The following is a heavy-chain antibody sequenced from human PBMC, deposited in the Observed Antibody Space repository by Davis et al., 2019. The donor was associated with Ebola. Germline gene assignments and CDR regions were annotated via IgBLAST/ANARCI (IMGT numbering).Heavy chain of an antibody. J-gene: IGHJ6*02. CDR2: IYYSGST. CDR1: GGSISSSSYY. V-gene: IGHV4-39*01. Sequence: MPGGSLRLSCTVSGGSISSSSYYWGWIRQPPGKGLEWIGSIYYSGSTYYNPSLKSRVTISVDTSKNQFSLKLSSVTAADTAVYYCARTRIAVAAPYYYYYGMDVWGQGTTVTVSS. D-gene: IGHD6-19*01. CDR3: ARTRIAVAAPYYYYYGMDV.